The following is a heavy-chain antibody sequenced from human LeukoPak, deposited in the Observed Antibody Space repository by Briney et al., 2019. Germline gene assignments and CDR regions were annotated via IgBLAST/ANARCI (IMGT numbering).Heavy chain of an antibody. CDR2: IIPIFGTA. D-gene: IGHD3-10*01. J-gene: IGHJ6*03. CDR3: ARGDYYGLIYYYYYMDV. Sequence: SVKVSCKASGGTFSSYAISWVRQAPGQGLEWMGGIIPIFGTANYAQKFQGRVTITADESTSTAYMELSSLRSEDTAVYYCARGDYYGLIYYYYYMDVWGKGTTVTISS. CDR1: GGTFSSYA. V-gene: IGHV1-69*01.